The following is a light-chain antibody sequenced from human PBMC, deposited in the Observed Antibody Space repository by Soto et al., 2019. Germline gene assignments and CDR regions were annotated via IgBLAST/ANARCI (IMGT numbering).Light chain of an antibody. CDR1: SSDVGNYNL. CDR2: EGT. CDR3: CSYAGSSSVV. V-gene: IGLV2-23*01. J-gene: IGLJ3*02. Sequence: QSALTQPASVSGSPVQAITISCTGTSSDVGNYNLVSWYQQHPVKAPKLIIYEGTKRPSGVSNRFSVSKSGNTASLTISGLQAEDEADYSCCSYAGSSSVVFGGGTKLTVL.